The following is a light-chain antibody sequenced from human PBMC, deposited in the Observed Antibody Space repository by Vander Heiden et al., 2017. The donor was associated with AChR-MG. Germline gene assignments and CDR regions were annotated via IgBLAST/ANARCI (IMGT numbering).Light chain of an antibody. Sequence: EIVLTQSPATLSLSPGERATLSCRASQSVSSYLAWYQQKPGQAPRLLIYDASNRATGITARFSGSGYGTDFTLTISSLEPEDFAVYYCQQRSNWPRMYTFGQGTKLEIK. V-gene: IGKV3-11*01. CDR1: QSVSSY. CDR2: DAS. J-gene: IGKJ2*01. CDR3: QQRSNWPRMYT.